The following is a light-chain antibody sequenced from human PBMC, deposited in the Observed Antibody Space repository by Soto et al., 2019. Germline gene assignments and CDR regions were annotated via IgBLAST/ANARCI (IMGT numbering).Light chain of an antibody. Sequence: EIIMTQSPGTLSVSPGEIATLSCSAAQGVTTYFAWYQQKSGQSPRLLIYDVSNWATGVPARFSGSGSETDFTLTISGLRSEDSAVYFCQQYNNRPFSFGQGTRLEIK. J-gene: IGKJ5*01. V-gene: IGKV3-15*01. CDR2: DVS. CDR3: QQYNNRPFS. CDR1: QGVTTY.